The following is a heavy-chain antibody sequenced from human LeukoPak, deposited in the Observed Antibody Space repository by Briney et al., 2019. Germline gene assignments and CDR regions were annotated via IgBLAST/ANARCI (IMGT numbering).Heavy chain of an antibody. V-gene: IGHV4-59*08. CDR2: ILHSGTT. CDR1: GGSISTYY. J-gene: IGHJ4*02. D-gene: IGHD5-12*01. CDR3: ARMGGYSGYATH. Sequence: SETLSLTCTVSGGSISTYYWSWIRQPPGKGLEWIGYILHSGTTKSNPSLKSRVTISVDASKNQISLKLTSVTAADTAFYYCARMGGYSGYATHWGQGTLVTVSS.